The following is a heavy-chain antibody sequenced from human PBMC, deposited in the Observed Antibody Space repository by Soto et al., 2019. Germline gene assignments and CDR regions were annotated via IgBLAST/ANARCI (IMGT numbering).Heavy chain of an antibody. D-gene: IGHD6-13*01. J-gene: IGHJ4*02. Sequence: QVQLVESGGGVVQPGRSLRLSCAASGFTFSSYGMHWVRQAPGKGLEWVAVIWYDGSNKYYADSVKGRFTISRDNSKNTMYMQMNSLRADDTAVYYCARWGIAAGDYWGQGTLVTVSS. CDR3: ARWGIAAGDY. CDR1: GFTFSSYG. V-gene: IGHV3-33*01. CDR2: IWYDGSNK.